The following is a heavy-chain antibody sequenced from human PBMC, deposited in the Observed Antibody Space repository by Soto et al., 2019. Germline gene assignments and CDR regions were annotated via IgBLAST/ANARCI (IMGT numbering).Heavy chain of an antibody. CDR3: ARSDSSGKTRYYFDH. CDR1: GGSISSGSYY. V-gene: IGHV4-31*01. J-gene: IGHJ4*02. D-gene: IGHD3-22*01. CDR2: IYSTEST. Sequence: SETLSLTCTVSGGSISSGSYYWSWIRQHPGKGLEWIGYIYSTESTNYNPSLKSQLRISVDMSASQFSLKLSSVTVADTAVYYCARSDSSGKTRYYFDHWGQGTLVTVSS.